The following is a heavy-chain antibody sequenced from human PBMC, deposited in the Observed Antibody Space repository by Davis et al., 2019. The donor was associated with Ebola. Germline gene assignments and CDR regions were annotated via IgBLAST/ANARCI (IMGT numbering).Heavy chain of an antibody. CDR2: INHRGRT. Sequence: MPSETLSLTCAVYGGSFSDYYWNWIRQPPGKGLEWIGEINHRGRTNYNPSLKSRVTISVDTSKNQFSLKLRSVTAADTAVYYCVRGPVRYYFDYWGQGTLGTVSS. CDR3: VRGPVRYYFDY. V-gene: IGHV4-34*01. J-gene: IGHJ4*02. CDR1: GGSFSDYY.